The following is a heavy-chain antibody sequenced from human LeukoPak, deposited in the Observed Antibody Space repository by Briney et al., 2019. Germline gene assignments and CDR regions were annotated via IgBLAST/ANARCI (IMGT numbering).Heavy chain of an antibody. V-gene: IGHV3-7*01. Sequence: QPGGSLRLSCAASGFTSSSYWMSWVRQAPGKGLEWVANIKEDGSEKYYVDSVKGRFTISRDNAKNSLYLQMNSLRAEDTAVYYCARGRVLAVAAFDYWGQGTLVTVSS. CDR1: GFTSSSYW. J-gene: IGHJ4*02. CDR3: ARGRVLAVAAFDY. CDR2: IKEDGSEK. D-gene: IGHD6-19*01.